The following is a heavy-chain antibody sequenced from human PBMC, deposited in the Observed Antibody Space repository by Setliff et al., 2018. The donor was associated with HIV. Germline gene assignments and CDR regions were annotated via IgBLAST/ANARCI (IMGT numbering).Heavy chain of an antibody. D-gene: IGHD1-7*01. Sequence: PSETLSLTCTVSGGSISSSSYYWGWIRQPPGKGLEWIGRIYYSGSTDYDPSLKSRVTISVDTSKNQFSLKLSSVTAADTAVYYCARVGGTTWGVYYYYYYMDVWGKGTTVTVSS. CDR1: GGSISSSSYY. CDR2: IYYSGST. V-gene: IGHV4-39*01. CDR3: ARVGGTTWGVYYYYYYMDV. J-gene: IGHJ6*03.